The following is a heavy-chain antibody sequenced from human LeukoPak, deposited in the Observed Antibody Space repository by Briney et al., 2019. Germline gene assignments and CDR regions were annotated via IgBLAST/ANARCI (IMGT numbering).Heavy chain of an antibody. J-gene: IGHJ4*02. CDR2: IKQDGSEK. V-gene: IGHV3-7*01. D-gene: IGHD5-18*01. CDR3: ARGYGRNVDTAMVTGFDY. Sequence: PGGSLRLSCAASGFTFSSYWMSWVRQAPGKGLEWVANIKQDGSEKYYVDSVKGRFTISRDNAKNSLYLQMTSLRAEDTAVYYCARGYGRNVDTAMVTGFDYWSQGTLVTVSS. CDR1: GFTFSSYW.